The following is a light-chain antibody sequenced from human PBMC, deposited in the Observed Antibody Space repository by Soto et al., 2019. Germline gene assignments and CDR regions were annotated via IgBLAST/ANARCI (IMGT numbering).Light chain of an antibody. CDR1: SSNIGNNY. Sequence: QSVLTQPPSASGTPGQRVTISCSGSSSNIGNNYVYWYQKIPGTAPKLLIYKNDQRPSRVPERFSCSKSGPSASLAISGLRSEDEAYYYCAAWDDSLSGVVFGGGTKLTVL. V-gene: IGLV1-47*01. J-gene: IGLJ2*01. CDR3: AAWDDSLSGVV. CDR2: KND.